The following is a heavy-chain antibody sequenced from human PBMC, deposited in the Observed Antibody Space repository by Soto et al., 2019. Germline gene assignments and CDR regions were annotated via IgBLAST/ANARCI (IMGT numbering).Heavy chain of an antibody. CDR1: GYTFTSYA. J-gene: IGHJ6*02. D-gene: IGHD6-19*01. V-gene: IGHV1-3*01. CDR3: ARIAVAGTNGYYYYGMDV. Sequence: GASVKVSCKASGYTFTSYAMHWVRQAPGQRLEWMGWINAGNGNTKYSQKFRGRVTITRDTSASTAYMELSSLRSEDTAVYYCARIAVAGTNGYYYYGMDVWGQGTTVTAP. CDR2: INAGNGNT.